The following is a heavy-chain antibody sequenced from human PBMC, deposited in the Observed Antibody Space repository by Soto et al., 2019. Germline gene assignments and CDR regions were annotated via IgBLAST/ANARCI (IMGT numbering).Heavy chain of an antibody. D-gene: IGHD3-3*01. J-gene: IGHJ4*02. CDR3: AKGPVPGFSFWSGPNSFAF. Sequence: PGGSLRLSCAASGFTFSSYGMHWVRQAPGKGLEWVAVISYDGSNKYYADSVKGRFTISRDNSKNTLYLQMNSLRAEDTAVYYCAKGPVPGFSFWSGPNSFAFWGQGTLVTVSS. CDR2: ISYDGSNK. CDR1: GFTFSSYG. V-gene: IGHV3-30*18.